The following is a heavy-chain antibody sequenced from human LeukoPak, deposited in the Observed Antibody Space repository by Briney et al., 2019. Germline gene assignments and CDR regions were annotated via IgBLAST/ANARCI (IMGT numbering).Heavy chain of an antibody. D-gene: IGHD2-2*01. Sequence: GGSLRLSCAASGFTFSSYAMSWVRQAPGKGLEWVSAISGSGGSTYYADSVKGRFTISRDNSKNTLYLQMNSLRAEDTAVYYCATGRTIVVVPAAMPDYWGQGTLVAVSS. CDR2: ISGSGGST. J-gene: IGHJ4*02. CDR3: ATGRTIVVVPAAMPDY. CDR1: GFTFSSYA. V-gene: IGHV3-23*01.